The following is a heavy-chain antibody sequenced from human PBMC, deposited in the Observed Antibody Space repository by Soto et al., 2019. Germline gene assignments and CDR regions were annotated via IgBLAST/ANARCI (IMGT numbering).Heavy chain of an antibody. J-gene: IGHJ3*02. Sequence: QHWGSLGLSSAASGLICSSYDMSWVRKDTGKGLEWVSTILVDGRTFYVDSVKGRFTISRDSSQNTVYLQMNSLTVGDTALYYCAKATATGGGAFDICGQGTLVT. CDR2: ILVDGRT. CDR1: GLICSSYD. D-gene: IGHD3-16*01. CDR3: AKATATGGGAFDI. V-gene: IGHV3-23*01.